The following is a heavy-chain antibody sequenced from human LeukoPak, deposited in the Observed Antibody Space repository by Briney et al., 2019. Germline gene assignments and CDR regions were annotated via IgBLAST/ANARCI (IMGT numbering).Heavy chain of an antibody. Sequence: PGGSLRLSCAASGFTFSSYAMSWVRQAPGKGLEWVAVIWYDGSNKYYADSVKGRFTISRDNSKNTLYLQMNSLRAEDTAVYYCARDPGVLLRDNWFDPWGQGTLVTVSS. D-gene: IGHD1-26*01. J-gene: IGHJ5*02. CDR2: IWYDGSNK. CDR1: GFTFSSYA. V-gene: IGHV3-33*08. CDR3: ARDPGVLLRDNWFDP.